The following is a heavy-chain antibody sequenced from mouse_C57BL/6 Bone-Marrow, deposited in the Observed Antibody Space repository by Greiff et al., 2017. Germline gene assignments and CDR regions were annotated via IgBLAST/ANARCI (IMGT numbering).Heavy chain of an antibody. Sequence: EVKLMESGEGLVKPGGSLKLSCAASGFTFSSYAMSWVRQTPEKRLEWVAYISSGGDYIYYADTVKGRFTISRDNARNTLYLQMSSLKSEDTAMYYCTRDPSSNWFAYWGQGTLFTVSA. D-gene: IGHD2-10*02. V-gene: IGHV5-9-1*02. CDR2: ISSGGDYI. CDR1: GFTFSSYA. J-gene: IGHJ3*01. CDR3: TRDPSSNWFAY.